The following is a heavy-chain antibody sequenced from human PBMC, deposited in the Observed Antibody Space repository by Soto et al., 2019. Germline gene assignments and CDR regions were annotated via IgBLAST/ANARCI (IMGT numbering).Heavy chain of an antibody. CDR1: GFTFSSYA. J-gene: IGHJ3*02. Sequence: PGGSLRLSCAASGFTFSSYAMSWVRQAPGKGLEWVSAISGSGGSTYYADSVKGRFTISRDNSKNTLYLQMNSLRAEDTAVYYCAKDRRAYCSSTSCSLVGLDAFDIWGQGTMVTVSS. CDR3: AKDRRAYCSSTSCSLVGLDAFDI. V-gene: IGHV3-23*01. D-gene: IGHD2-2*01. CDR2: ISGSGGST.